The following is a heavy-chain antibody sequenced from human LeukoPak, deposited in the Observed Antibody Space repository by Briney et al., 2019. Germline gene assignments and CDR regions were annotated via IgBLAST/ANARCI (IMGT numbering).Heavy chain of an antibody. D-gene: IGHD3-22*01. CDR1: GASISSYY. CDR3: VTYYYGSSAPKRNY. V-gene: IGHV4-59*12. CDR2: IYYSGSI. Sequence: PSETLSLTCTVSGASISSYYWSWIRQPPGKGLEWIGDIYYSGSIKYNPSLKSRVTMSVDTSKKQFSLKLSSVTAADTAVYYCVTYYYGSSAPKRNYWGQGILVTVSS. J-gene: IGHJ4*02.